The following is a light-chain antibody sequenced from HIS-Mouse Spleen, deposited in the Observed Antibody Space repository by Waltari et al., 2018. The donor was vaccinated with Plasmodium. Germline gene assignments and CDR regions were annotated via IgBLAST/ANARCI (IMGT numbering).Light chain of an antibody. J-gene: IGKJ1*01. CDR2: GAS. V-gene: IGKV3-15*01. Sequence: EIVMTQSPATLSVSPGERATLSCRASQSVSSNLAWYQQKPGQAPRLLIYGASTRATGSPARFSGSGSGTEITLIISSRQSEDFAVYYCQQYNNWPRGTFGQGTKVEIK. CDR3: QQYNNWPRGT. CDR1: QSVSSN.